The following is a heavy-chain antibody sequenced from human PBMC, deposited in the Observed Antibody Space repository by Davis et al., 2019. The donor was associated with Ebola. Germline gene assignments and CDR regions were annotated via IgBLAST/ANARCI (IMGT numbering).Heavy chain of an antibody. V-gene: IGHV1-69*13. Sequence: SVKVSCKASGGTFSSFAISWVRQAPGQGREWMGGIIPVFPSINYAQRFRGRVTINAGASTSKVYMEVSSLRSDDTAVYYCARSPGGSGSYHDHFFYYGLDVWGKGTTVTVSS. CDR1: GGTFSSFA. CDR3: ARSPGGSGSYHDHFFYYGLDV. CDR2: IIPVFPSI. J-gene: IGHJ6*04. D-gene: IGHD1-26*01.